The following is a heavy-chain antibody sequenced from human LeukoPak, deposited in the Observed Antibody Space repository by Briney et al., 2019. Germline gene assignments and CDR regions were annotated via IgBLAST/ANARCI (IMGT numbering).Heavy chain of an antibody. CDR3: ARGRQQQLVL. D-gene: IGHD6-13*01. V-gene: IGHV3-48*02. J-gene: IGHJ4*02. Sequence: GGSLRLSCAASGFSFANAYMSWVRQAPGKGLEWVPFISPSSSTIYYADSVKGRFTISRDDAKNSLYLQMNSLRDEDTAVYYCARGRQQQLVLWGQGTLVTVSS. CDR1: GFSFANAY. CDR2: ISPSSSTI.